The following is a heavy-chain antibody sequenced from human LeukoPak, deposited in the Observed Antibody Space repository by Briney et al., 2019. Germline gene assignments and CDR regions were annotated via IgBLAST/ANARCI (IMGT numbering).Heavy chain of an antibody. Sequence: SQTLSLTCAISGDSVSSKSVWNWIRQSPSRGLEWLGRIYYRSKWSNNYAVSVKSRITINPDTSKNQFSLQLSSVTAEDTAVYYCARGDQNFDYWGQGALVTVSS. V-gene: IGHV6-1*01. CDR3: ARGDQNFDY. J-gene: IGHJ4*02. D-gene: IGHD5-24*01. CDR1: GDSVSSKSV. CDR2: IYYRSKWSN.